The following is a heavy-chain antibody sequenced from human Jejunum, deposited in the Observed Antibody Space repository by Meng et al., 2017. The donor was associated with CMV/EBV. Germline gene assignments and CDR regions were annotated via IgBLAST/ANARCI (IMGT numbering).Heavy chain of an antibody. Sequence: SGFAVSSNDVSWVRQAPGKGPGWVSGIFGGGDTYYADVVKGRFTISRDKSKNTLYLQMNALRAEDTALYYCASFKQQLVGGTYWYFDLWGPGTLVTVSS. J-gene: IGHJ2*01. D-gene: IGHD6-13*01. CDR2: IFGGGDT. V-gene: IGHV3-66*02. CDR1: GFAVSSND. CDR3: ASFKQQLVGGTYWYFDL.